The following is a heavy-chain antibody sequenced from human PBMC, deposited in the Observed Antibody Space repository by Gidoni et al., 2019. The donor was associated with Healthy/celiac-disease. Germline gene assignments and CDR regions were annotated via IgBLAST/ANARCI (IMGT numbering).Heavy chain of an antibody. V-gene: IGHV3-23*01. CDR3: AKDGEDGPTGTDYFDY. D-gene: IGHD7-27*01. Sequence: FTISRDNSKNTLYLQMNSLRAEDTAVYYCAKDGEDGPTGTDYFDYWGQGTLVTVSS. J-gene: IGHJ4*02.